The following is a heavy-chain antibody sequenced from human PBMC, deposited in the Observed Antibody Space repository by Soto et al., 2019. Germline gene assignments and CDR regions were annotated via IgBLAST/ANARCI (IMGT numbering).Heavy chain of an antibody. Sequence: QVQLQESGPGLVKPSQTLSLTCTVSGGSISTVDYWWSWIRQSPDMGLEWIGHIYDGGRTYNNPSLASRVTMSVDPSKGQLSLTLSSVSAADTAVYYCARGPSGDKVDSWGQGTLVTVSS. CDR1: GGSISTVDYW. CDR3: ARGPSGDKVDS. V-gene: IGHV4-30-4*01. D-gene: IGHD7-27*01. CDR2: IYDGGRT. J-gene: IGHJ4*02.